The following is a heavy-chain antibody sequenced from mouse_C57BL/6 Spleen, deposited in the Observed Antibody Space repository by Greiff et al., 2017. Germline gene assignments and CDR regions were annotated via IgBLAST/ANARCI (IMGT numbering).Heavy chain of an antibody. CDR2: IYPGGGYT. Sequence: VKLQESGAELVRPGTSVKMSCKASGYTFTNYWIGWAKQRPGHGLEWIGDIYPGGGYTNYNEQFKGKATLTADKSSSTAYMPFSILTSADSAIYSCSSGDDYAYAMDYWGQGTSVTVSS. D-gene: IGHD2-4*01. J-gene: IGHJ4*01. V-gene: IGHV1-63*01. CDR3: SSGDDYAYAMDY. CDR1: GYTFTNYW.